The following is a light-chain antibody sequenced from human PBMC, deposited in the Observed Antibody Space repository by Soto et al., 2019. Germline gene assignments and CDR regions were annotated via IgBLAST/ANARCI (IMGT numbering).Light chain of an antibody. CDR2: SNN. CDR1: LSNIGSNT. V-gene: IGLV1-44*01. CDR3: ASWDDNLNGPV. J-gene: IGLJ2*01. Sequence: QSVLTQPPSASGTPGQRVTISCSGTLSNIGSNTVHWYQQLPGTAPKLVIYSNNQRSSGVTDRFSASKSDTSASLAISGPQSEDEADYACASWDDNLNGPVFGAGTKLTVL.